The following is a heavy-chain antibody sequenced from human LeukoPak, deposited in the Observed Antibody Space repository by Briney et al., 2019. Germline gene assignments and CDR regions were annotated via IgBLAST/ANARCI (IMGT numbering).Heavy chain of an antibody. D-gene: IGHD3-3*01. CDR3: AKDLSYYDFWSGYKLIDY. CDR1: GFTFSSYA. V-gene: IGHV3-23*01. CDR2: ISGSGSST. J-gene: IGHJ4*02. Sequence: GGSLRLSCAASGFTFSSYAMSWVRQAPGKGLEWVSAISGSGSSTYYADSVKGRFTISRDNSKNTLYLQMNSLRAEDTAVYYCAKDLSYYDFWSGYKLIDYWGQGTLVTVSS.